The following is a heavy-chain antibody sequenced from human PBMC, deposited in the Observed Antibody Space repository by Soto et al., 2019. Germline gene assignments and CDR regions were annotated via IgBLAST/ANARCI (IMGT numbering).Heavy chain of an antibody. CDR2: ISAYNGNT. CDR3: ARDQESITDRILQY. D-gene: IGHD3-10*01. V-gene: IGHV1-18*01. J-gene: IGHJ4*02. CDR1: GDTFSSCG. Sequence: ASVEVSCKASGDTFSSCGLSWVRQAPGQGLEWLGWISAYNGNTHYAQKVRDRVTLTTDTSTNTAYMELRSLTSDDTAVYYCARDQESITDRILQYWGQGTRVTVSS.